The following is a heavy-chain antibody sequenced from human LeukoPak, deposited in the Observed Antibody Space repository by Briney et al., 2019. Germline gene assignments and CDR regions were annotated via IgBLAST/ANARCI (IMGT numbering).Heavy chain of an antibody. Sequence: ASVKVSCKASGGTFSSYAISWVRQAPGQGLEWMGWISAYNGNTNYAQKLQGRVTMTTDTSTSTAYMELRSLRSDDTAVYYCARDFHGDGYPGPIGDYWGQGTLVTVSS. D-gene: IGHD5-24*01. CDR1: GGTFSSYA. CDR2: ISAYNGNT. V-gene: IGHV1-18*01. J-gene: IGHJ4*02. CDR3: ARDFHGDGYPGPIGDY.